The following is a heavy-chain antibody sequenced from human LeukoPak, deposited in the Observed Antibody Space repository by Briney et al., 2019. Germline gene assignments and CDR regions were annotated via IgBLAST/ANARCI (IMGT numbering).Heavy chain of an antibody. V-gene: IGHV3-30-3*01. CDR2: ISYDGSNK. CDR1: GFTFSSYR. CDR3: ARDAQVAEGNYFDY. J-gene: IGHJ4*02. D-gene: IGHD2-15*01. Sequence: TGGSLRLSCAASGFTFSSYRMNWVRQAPGKGLEWVAVISYDGSNKYYADSVKGRFTISRDNSKNTLYLQMNSLRAEDTAVYYCARDAQVAEGNYFDYWGQGTLVTVSS.